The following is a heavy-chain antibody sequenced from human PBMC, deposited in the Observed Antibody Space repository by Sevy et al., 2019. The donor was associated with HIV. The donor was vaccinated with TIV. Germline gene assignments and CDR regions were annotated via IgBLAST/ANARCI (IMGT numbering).Heavy chain of an antibody. V-gene: IGHV3-21*01. CDR3: ERDGEILTGYPYYFDF. Sequence: GGSLRLSCAASGFTFSNYIMNWVRQAPGKGLEWVSSISSSGSYMYYGDSVKGRFTISRDDAKNSLYLQMNSLRVEDTALYYCERDGEILTGYPYYFDFWGQGTLVTVSS. J-gene: IGHJ4*02. D-gene: IGHD3-9*01. CDR2: ISSSGSYM. CDR1: GFTFSNYI.